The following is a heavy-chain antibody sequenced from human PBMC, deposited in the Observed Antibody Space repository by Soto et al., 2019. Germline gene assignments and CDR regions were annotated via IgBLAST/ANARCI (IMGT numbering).Heavy chain of an antibody. D-gene: IGHD1-26*01. Sequence: EVQLLESGGGLVQPGGSLRLSCVASGFTFSTYTMSWVRQAPGKGLEWVSVITGSGGRPSYADSVQGRFSISRDNPKNTLYLQMNSLIVEDTAMYYCAKARCTTTDCYDPDYWGQGTLVTVSS. CDR1: GFTFSTYT. V-gene: IGHV3-23*01. CDR3: AKARCTTTDCYDPDY. J-gene: IGHJ4*02. CDR2: ITGSGGRP.